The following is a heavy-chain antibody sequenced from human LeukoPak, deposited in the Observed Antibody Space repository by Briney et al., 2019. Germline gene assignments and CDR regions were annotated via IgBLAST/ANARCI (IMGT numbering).Heavy chain of an antibody. V-gene: IGHV4-4*07. CDR3: AREGADGYSSLWFDP. CDR1: GGSISSYY. J-gene: IGHJ5*02. CDR2: IYTSGST. D-gene: IGHD5-18*01. Sequence: SETLSLTCTVSGGSISSYYWSWIRQPPGKGLEWIGRIYTSGSTNYNPSLKSRVTMSVDTSKNQFSLKLSSVTAADTAVYYCAREGADGYSSLWFDPWGQGTLVTVSS.